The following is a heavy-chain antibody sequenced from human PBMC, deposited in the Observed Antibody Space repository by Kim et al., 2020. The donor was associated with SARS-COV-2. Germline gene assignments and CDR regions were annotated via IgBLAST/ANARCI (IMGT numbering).Heavy chain of an antibody. CDR3: AKDHPSGGWPTFEY. Sequence: GGSLRLSCAASGFTVSRFAMNWVRQAPGKGLEWVAAITNNNGKTYYADSVMGRFTISRDESKNIVFLQMNSLRVEDTALYYCAKDHPSGGWPTFEYWGQG. D-gene: IGHD2-15*01. CDR2: ITNNNGKT. V-gene: IGHV3-23*01. CDR1: GFTVSRFA. J-gene: IGHJ4*02.